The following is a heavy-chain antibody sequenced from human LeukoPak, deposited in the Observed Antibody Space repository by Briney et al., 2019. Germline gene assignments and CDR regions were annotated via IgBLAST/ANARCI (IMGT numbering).Heavy chain of an antibody. Sequence: ASVKVSCKASGYTFTSYAMHWVRQAPGQRLEWMGWINAGNGNTKYSQKFQGRVTIIRDTSASTAYMELSSLRSEDTAVYYCAVHYDFWSGYYKAPLYYWGQGTLVTVSS. V-gene: IGHV1-3*01. CDR1: GYTFTSYA. CDR3: AVHYDFWSGYYKAPLYY. J-gene: IGHJ4*02. D-gene: IGHD3-3*01. CDR2: INAGNGNT.